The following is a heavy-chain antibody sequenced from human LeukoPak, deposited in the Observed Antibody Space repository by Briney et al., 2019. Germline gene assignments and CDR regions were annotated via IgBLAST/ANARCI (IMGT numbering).Heavy chain of an antibody. J-gene: IGHJ5*02. D-gene: IGHD2-15*01. CDR1: GASISGYY. V-gene: IGHV4-59*01. Sequence: PSETLSLTCTVSGASISGYYWNWIRQPPGKGLEWIGYMSYSGSTNYNPSLKSRVTISVDTSKNQFSLKLSSVTAADTAVYYCARAGWTDWFDPWGQGTLVTVSS. CDR2: MSYSGST. CDR3: ARAGWTDWFDP.